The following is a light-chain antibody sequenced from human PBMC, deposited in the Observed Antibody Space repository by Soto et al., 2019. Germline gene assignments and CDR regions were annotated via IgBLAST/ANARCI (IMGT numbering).Light chain of an antibody. CDR1: QSVSSSY. Sequence: EIVWTQSPGTLSLSPGERATLSCRASQSVSSSYLAWYQQKPGQAPRLLIYGASSRATGIPDRFSGSGSGTDFTLTISRLEPEDFAVYSCQQYGSTPLTFGGGTKVEIK. CDR3: QQYGSTPLT. J-gene: IGKJ4*01. V-gene: IGKV3-20*01. CDR2: GAS.